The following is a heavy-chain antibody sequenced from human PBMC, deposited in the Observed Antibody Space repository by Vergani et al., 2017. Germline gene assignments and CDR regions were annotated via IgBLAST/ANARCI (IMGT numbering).Heavy chain of an antibody. CDR2: INPNSGGT. V-gene: IGHV1-2*02. CDR1: GYTFTGYY. CDR3: ARQRLLWFGESQGAFDI. D-gene: IGHD3-10*01. Sequence: QVQLVQSGAEVKKPGASVKVSCKASGYTFTGYYMHWVRQAPGQGLEWMGWINPNSGGTNYAQKFQGRVTMTRDTSISTAYMELSRLRSDDTAVYYCARQRLLWFGESQGAFDIWGQGTMVTVSS. J-gene: IGHJ3*02.